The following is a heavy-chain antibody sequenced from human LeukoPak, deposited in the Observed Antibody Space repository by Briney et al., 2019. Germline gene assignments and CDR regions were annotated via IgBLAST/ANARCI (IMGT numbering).Heavy chain of an antibody. D-gene: IGHD3-10*01. V-gene: IGHV4-59*11. Sequence: KPSETLSLTCTVSGGSIISHYWSWIRQPPGKGLEWIGHIYYSGSTNYNPSLKSRVTISVDRSKNQFSLKLSSVTAADTAVYYCARAGAWQIDPWGQGTLVSVSS. CDR2: IYYSGST. CDR1: GGSIISHY. J-gene: IGHJ5*02. CDR3: ARAGAWQIDP.